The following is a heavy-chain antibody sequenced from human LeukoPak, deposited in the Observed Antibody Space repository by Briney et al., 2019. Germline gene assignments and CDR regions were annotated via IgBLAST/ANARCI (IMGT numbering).Heavy chain of an antibody. D-gene: IGHD3-3*01. CDR1: GGSISSYY. Sequence: NPSETLSLTCTVSGGSISSYYWSWIRRPPGKGLEWIGYIYYSGSTNYNPSLKSRVTISVDTSKNQFSLKLSSVTAADTAVYYCARMGRITISGVHYYMDVWGKGTTVTVSS. CDR2: IYYSGST. CDR3: ARMGRITISGVHYYMDV. V-gene: IGHV4-59*01. J-gene: IGHJ6*03.